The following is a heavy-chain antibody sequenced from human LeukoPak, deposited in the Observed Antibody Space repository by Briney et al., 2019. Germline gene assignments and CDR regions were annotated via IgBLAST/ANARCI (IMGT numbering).Heavy chain of an antibody. D-gene: IGHD1-1*01. CDR1: GYSFIDYY. Sequence: GASVKVSCKASGYSFIDYYLHWVRQAPGQGLEWMGWIKPISGGTNYAQMFQGRVTMTRDTSISVAYMELSRLRSDDTAAYYCARTSWGHQLYVGQYYFDYWGQGTLVTVSS. CDR3: ARTSWGHQLYVGQYYFDY. J-gene: IGHJ4*02. V-gene: IGHV1-2*02. CDR2: IKPISGGT.